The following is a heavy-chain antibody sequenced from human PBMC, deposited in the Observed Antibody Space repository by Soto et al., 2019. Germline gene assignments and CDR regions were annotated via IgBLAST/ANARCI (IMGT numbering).Heavy chain of an antibody. Sequence: QVQLVESGGGVVQPGRSLRLSCAASGFTFSSYGMHWVRQAPGKGLEWVAVILYDESNKYYADSVKGRFTISRDNSKNTLYLQMNSLRADDTAVYYCTKGVVVITSYFQHWGQGTLVTVSS. CDR2: ILYDESNK. CDR1: GFTFSSYG. D-gene: IGHD3-22*01. J-gene: IGHJ1*01. CDR3: TKGVVVITSYFQH. V-gene: IGHV3-30*18.